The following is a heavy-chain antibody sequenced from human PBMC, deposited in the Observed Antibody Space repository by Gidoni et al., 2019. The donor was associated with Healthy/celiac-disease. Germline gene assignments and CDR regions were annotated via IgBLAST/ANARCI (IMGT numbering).Heavy chain of an antibody. CDR3: AKDRARATTVVRAFDI. Sequence: EVQLLESGGGLVQPGGSLRLSCAASGFTFSSYAMSWVRQAPGKGLEWVSAIRGSGGSTYYADSVKGRFTIARDNSKNTLYLQMNSLRAEDTAVYYCAKDRARATTVVRAFDIWGQGTMVTVSS. D-gene: IGHD1-26*01. J-gene: IGHJ3*02. CDR1: GFTFSSYA. CDR2: IRGSGGST. V-gene: IGHV3-23*01.